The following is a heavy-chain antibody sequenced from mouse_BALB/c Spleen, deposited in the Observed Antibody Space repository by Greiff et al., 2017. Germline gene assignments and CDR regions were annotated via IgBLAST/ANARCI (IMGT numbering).Heavy chain of an antibody. V-gene: IGHV5-6-5*01. CDR1: GFTFSSYA. D-gene: IGHD2-3*01. Sequence: EVKLVESGGGLVKPGGSLKLSCAASGFTFSSYAMSWVRQTPEKRLEWVASISSGGSTYYPDSVKGRFTISRDNARNILYLQMSSLRSEDTAMYYCARGDDGYYRWYFDVWGAGTTVTVSS. CDR2: ISSGGST. J-gene: IGHJ1*01. CDR3: ARGDDGYYRWYFDV.